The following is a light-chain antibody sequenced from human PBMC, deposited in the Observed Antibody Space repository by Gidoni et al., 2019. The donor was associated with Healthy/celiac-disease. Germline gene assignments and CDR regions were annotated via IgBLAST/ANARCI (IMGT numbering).Light chain of an antibody. CDR2: AAS. J-gene: IGKJ3*01. CDR1: QGISSY. Sequence: DIQLTQSPSFLSASVGDRVTITCRASQGISSYLAWYQQKPGKAPKLLIYAASTLQSGVPSRFSGSGSGTEFTLTISSLQPEDFATYYCQQLNSYGTFXPXTKVDIK. CDR3: QQLNSYGT. V-gene: IGKV1-9*01.